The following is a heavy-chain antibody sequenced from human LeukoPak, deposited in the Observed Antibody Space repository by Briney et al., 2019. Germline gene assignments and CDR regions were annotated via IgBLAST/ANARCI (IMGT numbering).Heavy chain of an antibody. CDR3: AREGAGGNEYLGELSLPDY. D-gene: IGHD3-16*02. J-gene: IGHJ4*02. Sequence: ASVKVSCKASGYTFTSYDINWVRQATGQGLEWMGWMNPNSGNAGYAQKFQGRVTMTRNTSISTAYMELRSLRSDDTAVYYCAREGAGGNEYLGELSLPDYWGQGTLVTVSS. CDR1: GYTFTSYD. CDR2: MNPNSGNA. V-gene: IGHV1-8*01.